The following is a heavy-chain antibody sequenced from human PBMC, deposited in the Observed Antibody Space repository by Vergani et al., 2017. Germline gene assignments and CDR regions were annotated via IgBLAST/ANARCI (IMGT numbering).Heavy chain of an antibody. CDR3: AKDSEGSSGCYYAFGDY. CDR2: ISYDGSNK. J-gene: IGHJ4*02. Sequence: QVQLVESGGGVVQPGRSLRLSCAASGFTFSSYGMHWVRQAPGKGLEWVAVISYDGSNKYYADSVKGRLTISRDNSKNSLYLQMNSLRAEDTAVYYCAKDSEGSSGCYYAFGDYWGQGTLVTGSS. D-gene: IGHD3-22*01. CDR1: GFTFSSYG. V-gene: IGHV3-30*18.